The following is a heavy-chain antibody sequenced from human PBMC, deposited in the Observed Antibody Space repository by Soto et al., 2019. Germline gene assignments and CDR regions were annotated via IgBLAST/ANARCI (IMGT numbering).Heavy chain of an antibody. CDR1: GFTFSSYG. V-gene: IGHV3-30*18. CDR2: ISYDGSNK. CDR3: AKDKPLDI. J-gene: IGHJ3*02. Sequence: RRLSCAASGFTFSSYGMHWVRQAPGKGLEWVAVISYDGSNKYYADSVKGRFTISRDNSKNTLYLQMNSLRAEDTAVYYCAKDKPLDIWGQGTMVTVSS.